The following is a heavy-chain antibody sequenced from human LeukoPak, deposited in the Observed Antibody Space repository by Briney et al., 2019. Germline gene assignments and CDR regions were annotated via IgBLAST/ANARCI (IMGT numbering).Heavy chain of an antibody. D-gene: IGHD2-15*01. J-gene: IGHJ4*02. V-gene: IGHV3-23*01. CDR2: ISNNGGYT. Sequence: GGSLRLSCAASGFPLSSYWMTWIRQAPGKGLEWVSAISNNGGYTYYADSVQGRFTISRDNSKSTLCLQMNSLRAEDTAVYYCAKQLGYCSDGSCYFPYWGQGTLVTVSS. CDR3: AKQLGYCSDGSCYFPY. CDR1: GFPLSSYW.